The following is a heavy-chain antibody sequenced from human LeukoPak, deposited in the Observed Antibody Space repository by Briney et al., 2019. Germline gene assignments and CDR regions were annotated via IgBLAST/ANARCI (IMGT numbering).Heavy chain of an antibody. Sequence: GGSLRLSCAASGFTFSSYSMNWVRQAPGKGLEWVSSISSSSSYIYYADSVKGRFTISRDNAKNSLYLQMNSLRAEDTAVYYCARDRSSELGNYYYMDVWGKGTTVTVSS. D-gene: IGHD6-25*01. CDR2: ISSSSSYI. J-gene: IGHJ6*03. V-gene: IGHV3-21*01. CDR3: ARDRSSELGNYYYMDV. CDR1: GFTFSSYS.